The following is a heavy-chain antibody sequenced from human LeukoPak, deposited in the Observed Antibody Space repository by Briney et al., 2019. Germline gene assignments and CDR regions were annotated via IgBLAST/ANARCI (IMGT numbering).Heavy chain of an antibody. CDR1: GFTFSSYW. CDR3: ARGHYQLS. Sequence: GGSLSLSCAVSGFTFSSYWMSWVRQAPGKGLEWVASIKEEGSEKHYVDSVKGRFTISRDNAKNSLYLQMNGLRAEDTAVYYCARGHYQLSWGQGILVTVSS. V-gene: IGHV3-7*01. J-gene: IGHJ5*02. D-gene: IGHD2-2*01. CDR2: IKEEGSEK.